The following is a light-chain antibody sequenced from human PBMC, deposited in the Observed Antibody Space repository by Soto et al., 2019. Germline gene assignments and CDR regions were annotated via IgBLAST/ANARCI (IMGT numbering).Light chain of an antibody. CDR2: LAS. CDR1: QTISNY. J-gene: IGKJ2*01. CDR3: QQSYETPRT. V-gene: IGKV1-39*01. Sequence: DIQMTQSPSFLSASVGDRVTITCRASQTISNYLNWYQQKPGKAPILLIYLASTLQSGVPSRFSGSGSGTDFTLTISSLQPEDFANYYCQQSYETPRTFGQGTKLEI.